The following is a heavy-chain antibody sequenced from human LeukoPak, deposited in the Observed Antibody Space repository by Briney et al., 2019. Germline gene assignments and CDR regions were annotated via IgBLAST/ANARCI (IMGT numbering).Heavy chain of an antibody. CDR2: IYYSGSN. CDR3: ARVRYSSFGGTIDY. V-gene: IGHV4-59*01. CDR1: GGSISSYY. Sequence: SETLSLTCTVSGGSISSYYWSWIRQPPGKGLEWVGYIYYSGSNYHNPSLKSRVTISVDQSKNQFSLKLSSVTAADTAVYYCARVRYSSFGGTIDYWGQGTLVTVSS. J-gene: IGHJ4*02. D-gene: IGHD5-18*01.